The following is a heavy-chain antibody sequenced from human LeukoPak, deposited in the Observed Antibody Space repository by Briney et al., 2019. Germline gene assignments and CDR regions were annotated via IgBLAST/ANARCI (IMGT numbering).Heavy chain of an antibody. Sequence: GGSLRLSCAASGFTFSSYEMNWVRQAPGKGLEWVSYISSSGSTIYYADSVKGRFTISRDNAKHSLYLQMNSLRAEDTAVYYCARLNYYDSSGYYSYWGQGTLVTVSS. CDR2: ISSSGSTI. D-gene: IGHD3-22*01. CDR3: ARLNYYDSSGYYSY. V-gene: IGHV3-48*03. CDR1: GFTFSSYE. J-gene: IGHJ4*02.